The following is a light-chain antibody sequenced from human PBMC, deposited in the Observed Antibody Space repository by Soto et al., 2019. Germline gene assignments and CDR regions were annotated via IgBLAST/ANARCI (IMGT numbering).Light chain of an antibody. CDR1: QSVSRY. J-gene: IGKJ5*01. Sequence: ESMLTQSPATLSLSPGERATPSCRASQSVSRYLAWYQQKPGQAPRLLIYDASNRATGVPVRFSGSGSGTDFTLTISSLEPEDFAVYYCQQRSNWPSITFGQGTRLEIK. V-gene: IGKV3-11*01. CDR3: QQRSNWPSIT. CDR2: DAS.